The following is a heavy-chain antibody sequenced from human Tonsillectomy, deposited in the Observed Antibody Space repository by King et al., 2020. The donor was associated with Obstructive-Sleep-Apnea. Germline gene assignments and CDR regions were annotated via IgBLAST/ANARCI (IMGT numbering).Heavy chain of an antibody. CDR2: TYYTGTT. CDR1: GGSIGSNSYY. J-gene: IGHJ4*02. D-gene: IGHD3-22*01. V-gene: IGHV4-39*07. CDR3: ASESLYYYDSSGYYYRTPDY. Sequence: QLQESGPGLVKPSETLSLTCTVSGGSIGSNSYYWGWIRQPPGQGLEWIGNTYYTGTTYYNPSLKCRVTIYVATTKNQFSLIRTSVTAADTAVYYCASESLYYYDSSGYYYRTPDYWGQGTLVTVSS.